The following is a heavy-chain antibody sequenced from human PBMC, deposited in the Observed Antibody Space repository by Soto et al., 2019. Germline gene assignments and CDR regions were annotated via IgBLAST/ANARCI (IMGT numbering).Heavy chain of an antibody. CDR2: IVPMFGTA. J-gene: IGHJ5*02. CDR3: ARDGDPRCAFWRGPLGGGWFDP. V-gene: IGHV1-69*12. CDR1: GGTFGTSA. D-gene: IGHD3-3*01. Sequence: QVQLVQSGAEVKKPGSSVKVSCKASGGTFGTSAITWVRQAPGQGLEWMGGIVPMFGTANHAQKFQGRVTITADESTTTAYMELSSLRSEDTAVYFCARDGDPRCAFWRGPLGGGWFDPWGQGTLVTVSS.